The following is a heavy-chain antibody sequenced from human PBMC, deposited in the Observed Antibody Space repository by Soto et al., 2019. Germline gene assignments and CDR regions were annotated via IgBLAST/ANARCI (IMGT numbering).Heavy chain of an antibody. J-gene: IGHJ3*02. D-gene: IGHD1-1*01. CDR2: ISNDGSNK. V-gene: IGHV3-30*18. CDR3: AKVHCLTPSCGWNDAFDI. Sequence: LSLSCAASGXTFSNYGVHWVRQAPGKGLEWVAVISNDGSNKYYADSVKGRFTISRDNSKNTLYLQMNSLRAEDTAVYYCAKVHCLTPSCGWNDAFDIWGQGSIFT. CDR1: GXTFSNYG.